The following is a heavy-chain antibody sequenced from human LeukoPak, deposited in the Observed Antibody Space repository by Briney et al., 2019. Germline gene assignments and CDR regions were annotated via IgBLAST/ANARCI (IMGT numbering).Heavy chain of an antibody. D-gene: IGHD2-2*02. CDR1: GYTFTSYG. CDR3: ARDWTDCSSTSCYKNAFDF. J-gene: IGHJ3*01. CDR2: ISAYNGNT. Sequence: GASVKVSCKASGYTFTSYGISWVRQAPGQGLEWMGWISAYNGNTNYAQKLQGRVTMTTDTSTSTAYMELRSLRSDDTAVYYCARDWTDCSSTSCYKNAFDFWGQGTMVTVSS. V-gene: IGHV1-18*01.